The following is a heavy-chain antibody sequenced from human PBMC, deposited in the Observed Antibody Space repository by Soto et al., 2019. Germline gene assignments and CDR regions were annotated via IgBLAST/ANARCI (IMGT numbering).Heavy chain of an antibody. CDR3: ARDLRYCSGGSCYGGGWFDP. D-gene: IGHD2-15*01. V-gene: IGHV1-69*06. J-gene: IGHJ5*02. Sequence: QVQLVQSGAEVKKPGSSVQVSCKASGGTFSSYAISWVRQAPGQGLEWMGGIIPIFGTANYAQKFQGRVTLTAEKSTSTAYMELSSLRSEDTAVYYCARDLRYCSGGSCYGGGWFDPWGQGTLVTVSS. CDR2: IIPIFGTA. CDR1: GGTFSSYA.